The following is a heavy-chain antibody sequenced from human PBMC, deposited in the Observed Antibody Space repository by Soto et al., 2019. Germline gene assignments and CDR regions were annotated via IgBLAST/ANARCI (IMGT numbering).Heavy chain of an antibody. CDR1: GGGNLRDYR. J-gene: IGHJ4*02. Sequence: QVQLVQSGAEVKEPGSSVKVSCKASGGGNLRDYRTTWVRRAPGQGLEWMGGIIPKLGSANYAQKFQGRVTITADESTNSVYMELGSLRSDDTAVYYCARVGEGYNFGAVHWGQGTPVTVSS. CDR2: IIPKLGSA. D-gene: IGHD5-12*01. CDR3: ARVGEGYNFGAVH. V-gene: IGHV1-69*01.